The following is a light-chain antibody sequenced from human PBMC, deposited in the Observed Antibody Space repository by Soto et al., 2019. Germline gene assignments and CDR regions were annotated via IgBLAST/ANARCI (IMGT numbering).Light chain of an antibody. CDR3: AAWDDSLSGLV. J-gene: IGLJ3*02. Sequence: QSALTQPPSASGTPGQRVTISCSGSSSNIGSNFVSWYQQLPGTAPKLLIYNNNQRPSGVPDRFSGSKSGTSASQAISGLRSEDEADYYCAAWDDSLSGLVFGGGTKVTVL. CDR2: NNN. CDR1: SSNIGSNF. V-gene: IGLV1-47*01.